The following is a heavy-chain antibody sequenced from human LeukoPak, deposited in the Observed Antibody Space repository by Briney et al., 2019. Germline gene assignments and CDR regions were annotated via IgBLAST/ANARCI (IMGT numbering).Heavy chain of an antibody. CDR1: GFTFSSYA. J-gene: IGHJ4*02. V-gene: IGHV3-23*01. CDR2: ISGSGGST. CDR3: AKDLYGSGSYYFDY. Sequence: PGGSLRLSCAASGFTFSSYAMSWVRQAPGQGLEWVSAISGSGGSTYYADSVKGRFTISRDNSKNTLYLQMNSLRAEDTAVYYCAKDLYGSGSYYFDYWGQGTLVTVSS. D-gene: IGHD3-10*01.